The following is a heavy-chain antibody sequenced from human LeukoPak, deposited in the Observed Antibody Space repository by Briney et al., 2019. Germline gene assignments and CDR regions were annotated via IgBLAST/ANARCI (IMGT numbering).Heavy chain of an antibody. J-gene: IGHJ4*02. D-gene: IGHD3-22*01. CDR1: GGSFSGYY. CDR3: AREDYYDSGSNDY. V-gene: IGHV4-34*01. Sequence: SETLSLTCAVYGGSFSGYYRSWIRQPPGKGLEWIGEINHSGSTNYNPSLKSRVTMSVDTSKNQFSLKLSSVTAADTAVYYCAREDYYDSGSNDYWGQGTLVTVSS. CDR2: INHSGST.